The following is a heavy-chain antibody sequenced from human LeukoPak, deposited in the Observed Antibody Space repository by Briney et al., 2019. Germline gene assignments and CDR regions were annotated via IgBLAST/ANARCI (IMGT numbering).Heavy chain of an antibody. D-gene: IGHD4-23*01. J-gene: IGHJ4*02. CDR2: ISGSGGST. CDR3: AKAPEVTFFDY. V-gene: IGHV3-23*01. Sequence: GGSLRLSCAASGFTFSHAYMSWVRQAPGKGLEWVSAISGSGGSTYYADSVKGRFTISRDNSKNTLYLQMNSLRAEDTAVYYCAKAPEVTFFDYWGQGTLVTVSS. CDR1: GFTFSHAY.